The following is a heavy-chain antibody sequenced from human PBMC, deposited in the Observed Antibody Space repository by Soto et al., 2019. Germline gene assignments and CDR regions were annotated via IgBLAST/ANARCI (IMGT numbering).Heavy chain of an antibody. V-gene: IGHV3-23*01. Sequence: EVQLLESGGGLVQPGGSLRLSCAASGFTFSSYAMSWVRQAPGKGLEWVSAISGSGGSTYYADSVKGRFTISRDNSENTLYLQMNSLRAEDTAVYYCANMIVVVPPFDYWGQGTLVTVSS. D-gene: IGHD3-22*01. J-gene: IGHJ4*02. CDR1: GFTFSSYA. CDR3: ANMIVVVPPFDY. CDR2: ISGSGGST.